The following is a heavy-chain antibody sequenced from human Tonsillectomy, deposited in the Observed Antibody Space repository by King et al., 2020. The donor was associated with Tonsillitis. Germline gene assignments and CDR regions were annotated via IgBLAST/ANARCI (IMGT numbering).Heavy chain of an antibody. V-gene: IGHV1-69*01. CDR2: IIPLFGTA. Sequence: QLVQSGADVKKPGSSVTVSRKVSGGTFRKYAISWVRQAPGQGLEWMGAIIPLFGTANYAQKFQGRVTITADESTSTANMELSSLRSEDTAVYYCAATYKAILTEYQRSPMEFYYYYYGMDVWGQGTTVTVSS. J-gene: IGHJ6*02. D-gene: IGHD3-9*01. CDR1: GGTFRKYA. CDR3: AATYKAILTEYQRSPMEFYYYYYGMDV.